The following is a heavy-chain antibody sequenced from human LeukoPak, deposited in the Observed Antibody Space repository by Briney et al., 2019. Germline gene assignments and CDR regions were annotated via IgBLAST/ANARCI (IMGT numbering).Heavy chain of an antibody. Sequence: SETLSLTCTVSGGSISSYYWSWIRQPPGKGLEWIGYIYYSGSTYYNPSLKSRVTISVDTSKNQFSLKLSSVTAADTAVYYCARVGIDSSGYYATRTFDYWGQGTLVTVSS. CDR2: IYYSGST. J-gene: IGHJ4*02. V-gene: IGHV4-59*12. D-gene: IGHD3-22*01. CDR1: GGSISSYY. CDR3: ARVGIDSSGYYATRTFDY.